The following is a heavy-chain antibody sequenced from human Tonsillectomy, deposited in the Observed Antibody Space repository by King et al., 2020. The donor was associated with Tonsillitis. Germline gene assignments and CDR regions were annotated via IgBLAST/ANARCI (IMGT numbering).Heavy chain of an antibody. V-gene: IGHV4-61*02. CDR2: IYVSGGT. J-gene: IGHJ2*01. D-gene: IGHD2-2*01. CDR1: GGSLSSGSFY. CDR3: VRQYSSSRYWNWYLDL. Sequence: VQLQESGPALVKPAQTLSVTCTVSGGSLSSGSFYWTWIRQSAGKGLEWIWRIYVSGGTDYNPPLQSRVTMATDTSTNQFSLEMKSVTAADTAVYFCVRQYSSSRYWNWYLDLWGRGTLVTVSS.